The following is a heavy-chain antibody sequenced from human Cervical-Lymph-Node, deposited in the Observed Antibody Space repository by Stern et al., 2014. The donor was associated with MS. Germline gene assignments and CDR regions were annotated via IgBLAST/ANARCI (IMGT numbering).Heavy chain of an antibody. CDR3: ASVYSSSHYYFDY. CDR1: GFSFSRYA. V-gene: IGHV3-33*01. D-gene: IGHD6-13*01. J-gene: IGHJ4*02. Sequence: MQLVESGGGVVQPGRSVRLSCAASGFSFSRYAMHWVRQAPGKGLEWVALIWYDGSNPYYADSVTGRFTISRDNFKNTLYLQMNSLRAEDTAVYYCASVYSSSHYYFDYWGQGTLVTVSS. CDR2: IWYDGSNP.